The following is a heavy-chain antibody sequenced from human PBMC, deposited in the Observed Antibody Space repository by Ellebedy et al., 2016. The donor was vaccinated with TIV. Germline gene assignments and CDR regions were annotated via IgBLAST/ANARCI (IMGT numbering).Heavy chain of an antibody. D-gene: IGHD3-10*01. CDR3: AKGEGRYYGSWFPY. V-gene: IGHV3-23*01. CDR2: ISGSGDTT. Sequence: GGSLRLSCAASGFTFSSYAMSWVRQAPGKGLAWVSVISGSGDTTYYADSVKGRFTISRDISENTLYLQMNSLRAEDTAVYYCAKGEGRYYGSWFPYWGQGTLVTVSS. J-gene: IGHJ4*02. CDR1: GFTFSSYA.